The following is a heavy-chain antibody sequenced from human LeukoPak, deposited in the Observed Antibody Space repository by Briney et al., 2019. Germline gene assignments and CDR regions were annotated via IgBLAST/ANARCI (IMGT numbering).Heavy chain of an antibody. CDR2: ITSTSTYI. Sequence: GGSLRLSCAVSGFTFSTYNVNWVRQAPGKGLEWVSSITSTSTYIYYADSVKGRFTISRDNAKNSLYLQMNGLRVEDTAVYYCARDPYSGGYGAYYYYMDLWGKGTTVTISS. V-gene: IGHV3-21*01. CDR3: ARDPYSGGYGAYYYYMDL. CDR1: GFTFSTYN. D-gene: IGHD1-26*01. J-gene: IGHJ6*03.